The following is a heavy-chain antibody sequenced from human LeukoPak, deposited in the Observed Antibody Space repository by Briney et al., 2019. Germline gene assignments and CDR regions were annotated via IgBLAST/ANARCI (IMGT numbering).Heavy chain of an antibody. J-gene: IGHJ6*02. Sequence: SETLSLTCAVYGGSLSGYYWSWIRQPPGKGLEWIGEINHSGNTNYNPSLKSRVAMSIDTSKNQFSLKLSSVTAADTAVYYCARDYDFWSGQNNYGMDVWGQGTTVTVSS. D-gene: IGHD3-3*01. CDR1: GGSLSGYY. CDR3: ARDYDFWSGQNNYGMDV. CDR2: INHSGNT. V-gene: IGHV4-34*01.